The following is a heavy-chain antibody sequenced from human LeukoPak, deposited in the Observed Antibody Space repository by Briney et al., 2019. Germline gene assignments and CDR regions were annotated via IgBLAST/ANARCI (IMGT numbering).Heavy chain of an antibody. D-gene: IGHD3-3*01. CDR3: ARSKYYDFWSGHFLYYYMDV. Sequence: ASVKVSCKASGYTFTSYGISWVRQASGQGLEWMGWISAYNGNTNYAQKFQGRVTITTDESTSTAYMELSSLRSEDTAVYYCARSKYYDFWSGHFLYYYMDVWGKGTTVTVSS. J-gene: IGHJ6*03. CDR1: GYTFTSYG. CDR2: ISAYNGNT. V-gene: IGHV1-18*01.